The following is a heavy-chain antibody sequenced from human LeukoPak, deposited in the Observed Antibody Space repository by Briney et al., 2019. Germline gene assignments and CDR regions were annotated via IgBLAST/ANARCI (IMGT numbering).Heavy chain of an antibody. CDR3: ARGYYPYYVDV. Sequence: SETLSLTCLVSGDSMSRYRWSWIRQSPGKALEWIGSISYSVTPRYSPSLKSRLLISVDRSENRVSLRLNSATAADTAVYYCARGYYPYYVDVWGKGTTVTVSS. J-gene: IGHJ6*03. V-gene: IGHV4-59*01. CDR2: ISYSVTP. CDR1: GDSMSRYR. D-gene: IGHD2-21*01.